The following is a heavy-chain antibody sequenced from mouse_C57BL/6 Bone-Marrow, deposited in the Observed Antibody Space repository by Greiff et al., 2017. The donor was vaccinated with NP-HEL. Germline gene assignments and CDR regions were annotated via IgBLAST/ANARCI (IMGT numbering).Heavy chain of an antibody. CDR1: GYTSTSYW. Sequence: QVQLQQPGAELVKPGASAKLSCKASGYTSTSYWMHWVKQRPGQGLEWIGMIHPNSGSTNYNEKFKSKATLTVDKSSSTAYMQLSSLTSEDSAVYYCARSGSNYSFDYWGQGTTLTVSS. D-gene: IGHD2-5*01. CDR2: IHPNSGST. CDR3: ARSGSNYSFDY. J-gene: IGHJ2*01. V-gene: IGHV1-64*01.